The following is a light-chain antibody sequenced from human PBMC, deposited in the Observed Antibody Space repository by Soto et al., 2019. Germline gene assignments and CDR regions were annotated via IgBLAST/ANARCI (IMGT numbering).Light chain of an antibody. CDR2: GAS. CDR1: QDISNS. Sequence: DIQLTQSPSSLSASIGDSVTITCQASQDISNSLNWYHRRPGKAPKLLITGASTLQTGVPPRFRGSGAGTDFSFTISRLQPEDFGEYYCQQYENVPSFGQGTKVKIK. V-gene: IGKV1-33*01. J-gene: IGKJ2*01. CDR3: QQYENVPS.